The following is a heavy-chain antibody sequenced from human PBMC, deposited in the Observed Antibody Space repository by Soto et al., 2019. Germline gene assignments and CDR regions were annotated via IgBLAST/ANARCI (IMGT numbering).Heavy chain of an antibody. CDR3: ARVDRRETTPCFDY. Sequence: PSETLSLTCTVSGGSISSGGYYWSWIRQHPGKGLEWIGYINYSGSTYYNPSLKSRVTISVDTSKNQFSLKLSSVTAADTAVYYCARVDRRETTPCFDYWGQGTLVTVSS. CDR2: INYSGST. V-gene: IGHV4-31*03. J-gene: IGHJ4*02. CDR1: GGSISSGGYY. D-gene: IGHD1-7*01.